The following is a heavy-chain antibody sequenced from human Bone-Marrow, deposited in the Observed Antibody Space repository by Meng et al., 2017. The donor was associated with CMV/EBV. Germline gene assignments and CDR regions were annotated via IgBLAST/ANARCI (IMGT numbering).Heavy chain of an antibody. D-gene: IGHD4-17*01. CDR1: GFVFASDS. Sequence: SGFVFASDSMSWVRQAPGKGLEWVSAISAGGGSTYYANPVNGRFTISRDDPKNTVYLEMDYLRAEDTAVYYCAKDWATNGDYDYFDYWGQGTLVTVS. CDR2: ISAGGGST. CDR3: AKDWATNGDYDYFDY. V-gene: IGHV3-23*01. J-gene: IGHJ4*02.